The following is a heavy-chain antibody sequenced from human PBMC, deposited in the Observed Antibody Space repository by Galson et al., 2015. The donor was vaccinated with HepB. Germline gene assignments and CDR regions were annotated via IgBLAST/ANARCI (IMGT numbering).Heavy chain of an antibody. CDR1: GFSLTTSGVS. Sequence: PALVKPTQTLTLTCTFSGFSLTTSGVSVGWIRQPPGKALEWLALIYWDDDNRYSPSLNTRLTITKDTSKNQVVLTMTNMDPVDTGTYYCVYNSPRQQLALNNYQYYYMDVWGKGTTVTVSS. CDR3: VYNSPRQQLALNNYQYYYMDV. J-gene: IGHJ6*03. D-gene: IGHD6-13*01. CDR2: IYWDDDN. V-gene: IGHV2-5*04.